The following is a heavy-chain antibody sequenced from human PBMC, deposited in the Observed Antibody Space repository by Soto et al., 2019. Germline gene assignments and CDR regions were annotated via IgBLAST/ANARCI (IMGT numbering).Heavy chain of an antibody. CDR3: ARGRYYGSGPVSY. CDR1: GGSIETFY. Sequence: PSETLSLTCTISGGSIETFYWSWIRQPPGKGLEWIGYISNSGSTNYNPSNKSRVTISVDTSKNQFSLKLSSVTAADMAVYYCARGRYYGSGPVSYWGQGTLVTVSS. J-gene: IGHJ4*02. V-gene: IGHV4-59*08. D-gene: IGHD3-10*01. CDR2: ISNSGST.